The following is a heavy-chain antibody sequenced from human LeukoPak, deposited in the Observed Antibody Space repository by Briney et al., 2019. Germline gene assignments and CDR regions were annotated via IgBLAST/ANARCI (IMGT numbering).Heavy chain of an antibody. V-gene: IGHV1-8*01. CDR3: ARGRFRWELEIRDFDY. Sequence: ASVKVSCKASGYTFSSYDINWVRQATGQGLEWTGWVNPNSGNTGYAQTFQGRVTMATNTSISTAYMELSSLRSEDTAVYYCARGRFRWELEIRDFDYWGQGSLVTVSS. J-gene: IGHJ4*02. D-gene: IGHD1-26*01. CDR1: GYTFSSYD. CDR2: VNPNSGNT.